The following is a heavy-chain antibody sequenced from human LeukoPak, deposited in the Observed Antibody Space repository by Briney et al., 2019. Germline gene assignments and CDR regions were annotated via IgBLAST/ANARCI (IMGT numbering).Heavy chain of an antibody. Sequence: ASVKVSCKASGYTFTSYYMHWVRQAPGQGLEWMGIINPGSGSITYSQKFQGRVTMTRDTSTNTVYMELNNLRSEDTALYYCARARTGDSDYWGQGTLVTVSS. D-gene: IGHD7-27*01. J-gene: IGHJ4*02. CDR1: GYTFTSYY. CDR2: INPGSGSI. CDR3: ARARTGDSDY. V-gene: IGHV1-46*01.